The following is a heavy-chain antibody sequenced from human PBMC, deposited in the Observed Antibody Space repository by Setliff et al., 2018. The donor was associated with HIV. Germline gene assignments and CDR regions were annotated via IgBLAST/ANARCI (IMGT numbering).Heavy chain of an antibody. CDR3: ARGGVILTGYSHFDY. J-gene: IGHJ4*02. D-gene: IGHD3-9*01. V-gene: IGHV1-2*06. CDR2: INPNSGGT. CDR1: GRTFTGYY. Sequence: ASVKFSCKTSGRTFTGYYMHWVRQAPGEGLEWMGQINPNSGGTEYAPKFQGRVTLTRDTSIGTAYMELTSLRSDDTAVYYCARGGVILTGYSHFDYWGQGTLVTVSS.